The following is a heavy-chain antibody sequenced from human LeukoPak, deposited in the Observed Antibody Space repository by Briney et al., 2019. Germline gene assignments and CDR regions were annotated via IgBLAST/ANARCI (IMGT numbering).Heavy chain of an antibody. J-gene: IGHJ4*02. CDR1: GYTFTSYA. Sequence: ASVKVSCTASGYTFTSYAMNWVRQAPGQGLEWMGWINTNTGNPTYAQGFTGRFVFSLDTSVSTACLQISSLKAEDTAVYYCARDFTTVTLTNWGQGTLVTVSS. V-gene: IGHV7-4-1*02. D-gene: IGHD4-17*01. CDR2: INTNTGNP. CDR3: ARDFTTVTLTN.